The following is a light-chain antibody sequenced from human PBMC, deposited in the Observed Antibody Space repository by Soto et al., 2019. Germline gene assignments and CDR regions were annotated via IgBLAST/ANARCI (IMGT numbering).Light chain of an antibody. CDR3: QQYNNWPFS. J-gene: IGKJ5*01. CDR2: DVS. Sequence: IVMTQSPATLSLSPGERAILSCRAGQCVTTNFAWYQQKSGQTPRLSIYDVSIRATGVPARFSATGSETDFTLTISGLQSEDSAVYFCQQYNNWPFSFGQGTRLEI. CDR1: QCVTTN. V-gene: IGKV3-15*01.